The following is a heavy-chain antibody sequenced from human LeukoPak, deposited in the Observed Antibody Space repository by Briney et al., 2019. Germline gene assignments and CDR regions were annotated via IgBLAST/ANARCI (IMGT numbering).Heavy chain of an antibody. CDR3: ARGRSGPYCSGGSCYSGFDY. J-gene: IGHJ4*02. CDR1: GGSISSYY. CDR2: IYYSGST. Sequence: SETLSLTCTVSGGSISSYYWSWIRQPPGKGLEWIGYIYYSGSTNYNPSLKSRVTISVVTSKNQFSLKLSSVTAADTAVYYCARGRSGPYCSGGSCYSGFDYWGQGTLVTVPS. D-gene: IGHD2-15*01. V-gene: IGHV4-59*01.